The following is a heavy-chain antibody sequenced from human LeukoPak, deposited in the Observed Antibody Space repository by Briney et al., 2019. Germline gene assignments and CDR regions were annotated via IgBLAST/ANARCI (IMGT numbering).Heavy chain of an antibody. D-gene: IGHD3/OR15-3a*01. Sequence: SETLSLTCAVYGGSFSGYYWSWIRQPPGKGLEWIGYIYHSGSTYYNPSLKSRVTISVDRSKNQFSLKLRSVTAADTAVYYCARGLRTGYYTGNWFDPWGRGTLVTVSS. CDR2: IYHSGST. V-gene: IGHV4-34*01. CDR3: ARGLRTGYYTGNWFDP. J-gene: IGHJ5*02. CDR1: GGSFSGYY.